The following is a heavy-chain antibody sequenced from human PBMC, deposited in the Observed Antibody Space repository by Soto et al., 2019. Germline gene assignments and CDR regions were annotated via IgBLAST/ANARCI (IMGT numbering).Heavy chain of an antibody. V-gene: IGHV3-74*01. CDR2: INPESTTI. J-gene: IGHJ4*02. D-gene: IGHD4-17*01. CDR3: TRDTFGDEDY. Sequence: GGSLRLCCTASGFTFSKFWMHWVRQVPGKGLVWVSRINPESTTINYAAAVEGRFTISRDNAQNTLYLQMSSLIVEDSAVYYCTRDTFGDEDYWGQGIPVTVPQ. CDR1: GFTFSKFW.